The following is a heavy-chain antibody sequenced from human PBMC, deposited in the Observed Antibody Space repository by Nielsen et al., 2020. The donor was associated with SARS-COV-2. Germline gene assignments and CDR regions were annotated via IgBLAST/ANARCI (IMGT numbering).Heavy chain of an antibody. Sequence: GESLKISCKGSGYSFTSHWITWVRQMPGKGLEWMGRIDPSDSYVDYSPSFQGLVTFSADKSINTAYLQWDSLKASDTAMYYCATHGSGYGGASIFDSWGQGTLVTVSS. J-gene: IGHJ4*02. CDR3: ATHGSGYGGASIFDS. CDR1: GYSFTSHW. CDR2: IDPSDSYV. D-gene: IGHD4-23*01. V-gene: IGHV5-10-1*04.